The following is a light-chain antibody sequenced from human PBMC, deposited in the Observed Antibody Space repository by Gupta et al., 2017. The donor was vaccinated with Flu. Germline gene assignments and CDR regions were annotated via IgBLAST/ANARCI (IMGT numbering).Light chain of an antibody. CDR3: KQCRHCPLA. Sequence: VVMTQFSLHLHVALAQPAAIPCRSRQSLVYSDGNTVLHWFQQRTGQTPRRLIYVVSHRDSGVPHIFSGSGSSTAFTLKISSVEAEHVVIYCWKQCRHCPLAFGQGTKVEIK. J-gene: IGKJ1*01. CDR2: VVS. V-gene: IGKV2-30*01. CDR1: QSLVYSDGNTV.